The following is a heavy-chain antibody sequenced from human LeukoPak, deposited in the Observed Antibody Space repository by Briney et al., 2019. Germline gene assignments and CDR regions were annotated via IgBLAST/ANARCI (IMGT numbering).Heavy chain of an antibody. Sequence: GGSLRLSCAASGFTFSTYAMSWVRQAPGKGLDWVSGISGSGGRTNYADSVKGRFTISRDNSKNTLYLEMNSLRGEDTAVYYCAKGQDDYGGNADYWGQGTLVTVSS. D-gene: IGHD4-23*01. CDR3: AKGQDDYGGNADY. V-gene: IGHV3-23*01. CDR1: GFTFSTYA. J-gene: IGHJ4*02. CDR2: ISGSGGRT.